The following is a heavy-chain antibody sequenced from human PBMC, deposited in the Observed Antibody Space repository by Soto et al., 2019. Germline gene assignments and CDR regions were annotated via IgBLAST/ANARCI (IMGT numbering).Heavy chain of an antibody. D-gene: IGHD3-3*01. CDR2: ISAYNGNT. J-gene: IGHJ4*02. CDR1: GYTFTSYG. V-gene: IGHV1-18*01. CDR3: ARDRRMAYYDFWSGYIDY. Sequence: ASVKVSCKASGYTFTSYGISWVRQAPGQGLEWMGWISAYNGNTNYAQKPQGRVTMTTDTSTSTAYMELRSLRSDDTAVYYCARDRRMAYYDFWSGYIDYWGQGTLVTVSS.